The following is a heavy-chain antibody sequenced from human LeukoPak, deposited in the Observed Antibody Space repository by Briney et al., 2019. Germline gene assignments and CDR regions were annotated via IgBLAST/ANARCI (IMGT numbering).Heavy chain of an antibody. Sequence: GASVKVSCKASGYTFTSYYMHWVRQAPGQGLEWMGIINPSGGSTSYAQKFQGRVTMTRDTSTSTVHMELSSLRSEDTAVYYCARDIANYDILTGYYKDYYYGMDVWGQGTTVTVSS. V-gene: IGHV1-46*01. J-gene: IGHJ6*02. D-gene: IGHD3-9*01. CDR2: INPSGGST. CDR1: GYTFTSYY. CDR3: ARDIANYDILTGYYKDYYYGMDV.